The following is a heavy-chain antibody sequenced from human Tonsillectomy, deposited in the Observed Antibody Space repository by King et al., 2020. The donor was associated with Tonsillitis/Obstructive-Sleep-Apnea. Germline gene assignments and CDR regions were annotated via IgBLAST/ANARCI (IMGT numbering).Heavy chain of an antibody. Sequence: VQLVESGGGVVQPGRSLRLSCAASGFTFSSYAMHWVRQAPGKGLEWVAVMSYDGSNKYYADSVKGRFTISRDNSKNTLYLQMNSLRAEDTAVYYCAREGCSRISRYYYYYNGMDVWGQGTTVTVSS. CDR3: AREGCSRISRYYYYYNGMDV. J-gene: IGHJ6*02. CDR1: GFTFSSYA. CDR2: MSYDGSNK. V-gene: IGHV3-30*04. D-gene: IGHD2-2*01.